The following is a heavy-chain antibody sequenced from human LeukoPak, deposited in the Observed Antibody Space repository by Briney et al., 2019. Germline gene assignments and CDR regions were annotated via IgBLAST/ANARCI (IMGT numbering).Heavy chain of an antibody. D-gene: IGHD1/OR15-1a*01. CDR1: EFTFSTYW. Sequence: GGSLRLSCATSEFTFSTYWMSWVRQAPGKGLEWVANIKEDGSRKYYVDSVKGRFTISRDNAKNSLYLQMNSLRAEDTAMYYCARDVLGPSGEQLDNWGQGTLVTVSS. J-gene: IGHJ4*02. CDR3: ARDVLGPSGEQLDN. CDR2: IKEDGSRK. V-gene: IGHV3-7*03.